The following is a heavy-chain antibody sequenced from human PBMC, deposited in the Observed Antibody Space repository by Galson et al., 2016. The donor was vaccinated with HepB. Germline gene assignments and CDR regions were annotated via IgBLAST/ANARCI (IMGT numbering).Heavy chain of an antibody. CDR3: ARGRVDYGDVRDYFFDS. Sequence: SVKVSCKASGYPFDTYAITWVRQFPGQGFEWMGRINPNNGHTDYAQIVQGRFAMTTDISTSTVFMELKNLRSDDTALYFCARGRVDYGDVRDYFFDSWGQGTLVTVSS. D-gene: IGHD4-17*01. CDR1: GYPFDTYA. J-gene: IGHJ4*02. V-gene: IGHV1-18*01. CDR2: INPNNGHT.